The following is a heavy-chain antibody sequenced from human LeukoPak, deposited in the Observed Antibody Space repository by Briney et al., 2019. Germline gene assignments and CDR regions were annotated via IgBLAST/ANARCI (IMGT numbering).Heavy chain of an antibody. Sequence: PGGSLRLSCAASGFTFSSYAMSWVRQAPGKGLEWVSAISGSGGSTYYADSVKGRFTISRDNSKNTLYLQMNSLRAEDTAVYYCARVDRGYTYGYNALDIWGQGTMVTVSS. J-gene: IGHJ3*02. D-gene: IGHD5-18*01. V-gene: IGHV3-23*01. CDR2: ISGSGGST. CDR1: GFTFSSYA. CDR3: ARVDRGYTYGYNALDI.